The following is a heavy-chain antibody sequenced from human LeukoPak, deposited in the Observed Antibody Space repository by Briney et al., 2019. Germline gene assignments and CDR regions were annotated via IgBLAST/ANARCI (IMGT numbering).Heavy chain of an antibody. V-gene: IGHV1-46*01. Sequence: ASVKVSCKSSGYTFSTYYMHWVRQAPGQGLEWMGIINPSGGSTTYTQKFQGRVTMTRDTSTSTVYMELSSLRAEDTAVYYCARNSGLGVAVAVNYYYYYMDVWGKGTTVTVSS. CDR1: GYTFSTYY. J-gene: IGHJ6*03. D-gene: IGHD6-19*01. CDR2: INPSGGST. CDR3: ARNSGLGVAVAVNYYYYYMDV.